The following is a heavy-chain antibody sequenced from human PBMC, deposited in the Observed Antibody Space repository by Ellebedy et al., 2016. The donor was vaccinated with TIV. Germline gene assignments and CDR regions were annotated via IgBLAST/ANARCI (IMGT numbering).Heavy chain of an antibody. CDR2: ISSSSYI. CDR1: GFTFSSYA. CDR3: AREGPDY. Sequence: GGSLRLSCAASGFTFSSYAMSWVRQAPGKGLEWVSSISSSSYIYYADSVKGRFTISRDNAKNSLYLQMNSLRAEDTAVYYCAREGPDYWGQGTLVTVSS. J-gene: IGHJ4*02. V-gene: IGHV3-21*01.